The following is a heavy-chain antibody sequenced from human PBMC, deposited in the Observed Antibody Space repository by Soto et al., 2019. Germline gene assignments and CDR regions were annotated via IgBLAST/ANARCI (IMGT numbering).Heavy chain of an antibody. Sequence: SLSLTCTVSGGSINIGGFYWGWIRQRPGRGLEWIGHIYHTGTAYYNPSLNHRFTISIDTSKNQFSLEVYSVTAADSAVYYCARRRDDNVDSYFNWFDPWGPGTRVTV. D-gene: IGHD3-22*01. CDR3: ARRRDDNVDSYFNWFDP. CDR2: IYHTGTA. CDR1: GGSINIGGFY. J-gene: IGHJ5*02. V-gene: IGHV4-31*03.